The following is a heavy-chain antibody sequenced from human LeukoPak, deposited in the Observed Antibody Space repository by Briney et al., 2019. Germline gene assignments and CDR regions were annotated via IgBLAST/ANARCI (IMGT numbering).Heavy chain of an antibody. Sequence: GASVKVSCKASGYTFTGYYMHWVRQAPGQGLEWMGWINPNSGGTNYAQKFQGRVTMTRDTSISTAYMELSGLRSDDTAVYYCARWVSGSYHRAYYFDYWGQGTLVTVSS. V-gene: IGHV1-2*02. CDR1: GYTFTGYY. D-gene: IGHD1-26*01. CDR2: INPNSGGT. J-gene: IGHJ4*02. CDR3: ARWVSGSYHRAYYFDY.